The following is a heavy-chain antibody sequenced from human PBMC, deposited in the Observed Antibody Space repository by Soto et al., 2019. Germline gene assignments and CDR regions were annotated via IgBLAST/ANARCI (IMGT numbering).Heavy chain of an antibody. D-gene: IGHD2-8*01. CDR2: ISYDGSNK. V-gene: IGHV3-30-3*01. J-gene: IGHJ4*02. CDR3: ARSPGYGLYYFDY. Sequence: QVQLVESGGGVVQPGRSLRLSCAASGFTFSSYAMHWVRQAPGKGLEWVAVISYDGSNKYYADSVKGRFTISRDNSKKTLYLQMNSLRAEDTAVYYCARSPGYGLYYFDYWGQGTLVTVSS. CDR1: GFTFSSYA.